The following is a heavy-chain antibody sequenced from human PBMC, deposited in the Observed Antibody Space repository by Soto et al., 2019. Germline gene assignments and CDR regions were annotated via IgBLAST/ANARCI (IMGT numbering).Heavy chain of an antibody. CDR3: ARPLHDYYYDSGFPDLYFDL. J-gene: IGHJ2*01. D-gene: IGHD3-22*01. CDR2: VYYSGST. CDR1: GGSISTGSYY. V-gene: IGHV4-39*01. Sequence: SETLSLTCTVSGGSISTGSYYWDWIRQPPGKGLEWIGSVYYSGSTYYNPSLKSRVTISIDTSKNQFSLNLSSVTAADTAVYYCARPLHDYYYDSGFPDLYFDLWGRGTLVTVSS.